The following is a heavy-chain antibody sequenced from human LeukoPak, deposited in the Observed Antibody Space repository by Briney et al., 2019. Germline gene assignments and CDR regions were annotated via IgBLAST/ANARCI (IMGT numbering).Heavy chain of an antibody. D-gene: IGHD3-22*01. CDR1: GFNFDSYS. J-gene: IGHJ5*02. V-gene: IGHV3-21*01. Sequence: GGSLRLSCAASGFNFDSYSMNWVRQAPGKGLEWVSSISSSGSYIYYADSVKGRFTISRDNAKNSLYLQMNSLRAEDTAVYYCARDLGQYYDTSDNWFDPWGQGTLVTVSS. CDR3: ARDLGQYYDTSDNWFDP. CDR2: ISSSGSYI.